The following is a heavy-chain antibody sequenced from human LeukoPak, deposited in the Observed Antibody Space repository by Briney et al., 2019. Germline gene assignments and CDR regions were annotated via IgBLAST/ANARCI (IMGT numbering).Heavy chain of an antibody. D-gene: IGHD1-1*01. CDR1: GGSFSGYY. V-gene: IGHV4-34*01. CDR3: ARITGDFDY. CDR2: IYYSGST. J-gene: IGHJ4*02. Sequence: SETLSLTCAVYGGSFSGYYWCWIRQPPGKGLEWIGSIYYSGSTYYNPSLKSRVTISVDTSKNQFSLKLSSVTAADTAVYYCARITGDFDYWGQGTLVTVSS.